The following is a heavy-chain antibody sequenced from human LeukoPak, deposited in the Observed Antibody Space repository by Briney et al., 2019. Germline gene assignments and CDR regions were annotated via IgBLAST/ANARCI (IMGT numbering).Heavy chain of an antibody. CDR2: IYHSGST. CDR1: GGSISSGGYY. D-gene: IGHD6-13*01. V-gene: IGHV4-30-2*01. Sequence: PSETLSLTCTVSGGSISSGGYYWSWIRQPPGKGLEWIGYIYHSGSTYYNPSLKSRVTISVDRSKNQFSLKLSSVTAADTAVYYCSWYEFSFGHAFDIWGQGTMVTVSS. J-gene: IGHJ3*02. CDR3: SWYEFSFGHAFDI.